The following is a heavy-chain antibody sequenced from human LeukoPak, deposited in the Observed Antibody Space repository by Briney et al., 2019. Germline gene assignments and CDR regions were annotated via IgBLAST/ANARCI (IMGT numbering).Heavy chain of an antibody. CDR1: GYTFTCYY. J-gene: IGHJ4*02. CDR3: ARVGASSGYYYDDY. V-gene: IGHV1-2*02. Sequence: ASVTVSCKASGYTFTCYYMHWVRQAPGQGLEWMGWINPNSGGTNYAQKFQGRATMTRDTSISTAYMELSRLRSDDTAVYYCARVGASSGYYYDDYWGQGTLVTVSS. D-gene: IGHD3-22*01. CDR2: INPNSGGT.